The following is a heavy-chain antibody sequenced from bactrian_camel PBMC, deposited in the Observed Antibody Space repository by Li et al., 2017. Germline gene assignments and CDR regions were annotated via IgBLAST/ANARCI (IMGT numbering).Heavy chain of an antibody. D-gene: IGHD3*01. V-gene: IGHV3S10*01. J-gene: IGHJ4*01. CDR1: GTELCVRD. CDR2: IDRAGMT. CDR3: TKETAWVGYHEFAEH. Sequence: QLVESGGGSVQAGGSLRLSCVVRGTELCVRDMSWFRQAPGKEREFVSRIDRAGMTSYADSVKGRFTLSQDNAKNTVLLQLNSLKTEDTAMYYCTKETAWVGYHEFAEHWGQGTQVTVS.